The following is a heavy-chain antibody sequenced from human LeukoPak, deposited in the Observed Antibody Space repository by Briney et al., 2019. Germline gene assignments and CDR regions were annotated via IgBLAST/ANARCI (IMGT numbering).Heavy chain of an antibody. D-gene: IGHD4-17*01. V-gene: IGHV3-7*01. CDR2: IKQDGSEK. CDR1: GITFSSFW. Sequence: PGGSLRLSCAASGITFSSFWISWVRPAPGKGPEWVANIKQDGSEKYYVDFVKGRFTLSRDNAKNSLYLQMNSLRAEDTAVYYCARDFTRDYLADYWGQGTLVTVSS. J-gene: IGHJ4*02. CDR3: ARDFTRDYLADY.